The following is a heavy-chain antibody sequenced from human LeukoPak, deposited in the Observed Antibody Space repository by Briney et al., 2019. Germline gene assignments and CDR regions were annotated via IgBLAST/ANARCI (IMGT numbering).Heavy chain of an antibody. Sequence: ASVKVSCKASGYTFTSYDIDWVRQATGQGLEWMGWMNPNSGNTGYAQKFQGRVTMTRNTSISTAYMELSSLRSEDTAVYYCARDRTGTTSYYYMDVWGKGTTVTVSS. V-gene: IGHV1-8*01. J-gene: IGHJ6*03. CDR1: GYTFTSYD. D-gene: IGHD1-7*01. CDR2: MNPNSGNT. CDR3: ARDRTGTTSYYYMDV.